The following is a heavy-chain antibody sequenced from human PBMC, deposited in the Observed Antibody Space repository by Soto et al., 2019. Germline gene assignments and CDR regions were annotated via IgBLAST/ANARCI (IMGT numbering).Heavy chain of an antibody. J-gene: IGHJ6*02. D-gene: IGHD6-6*01. CDR3: AKGTRSSYYYGMDV. V-gene: IGHV3-9*01. Sequence: EVQLVESGGGLVQPGRSLRLSCAVSGFTFDDYAMHWVRQAPGKGLEWVSGLSWNGDYTGYAYSVKGRFIISRDNTKNSLYLQMTSLRAEDTALYYCAKGTRSSYYYGMDVWGQGTTVTVSS. CDR1: GFTFDDYA. CDR2: LSWNGDYT.